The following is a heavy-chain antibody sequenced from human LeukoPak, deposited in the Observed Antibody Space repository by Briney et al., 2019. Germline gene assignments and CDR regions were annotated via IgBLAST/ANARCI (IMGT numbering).Heavy chain of an antibody. J-gene: IGHJ4*02. V-gene: IGHV1-2*02. CDR3: ARGQPNRLLWFGESLSNINPLDY. CDR2: INPNSGAT. Sequence: ASVKVSCKASGYTFIDYYMHWLRQAPGQGLEWMGWINPNSGATSSAQKFQGRVTMTRDTSINTAYMELSRLKYDDTAVYYCARGQPNRLLWFGESLSNINPLDYWGQGTLVTVSS. D-gene: IGHD3-10*01. CDR1: GYTFIDYY.